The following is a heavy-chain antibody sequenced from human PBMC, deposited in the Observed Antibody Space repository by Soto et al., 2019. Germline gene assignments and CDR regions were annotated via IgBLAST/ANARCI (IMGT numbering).Heavy chain of an antibody. J-gene: IGHJ4*02. D-gene: IGHD1-1*01. CDR2: ISYDGSNK. Sequence: QPGGSLRLSCAASGFTFSSYGMHWVRQAPGKGLEWVAVISYDGSNKYYADSVKGRFTISRDNSKNTLYLQMNSLRAEDTAVYYCAKEKEGSRSLEYYFDYWGQGTLVTVSS. V-gene: IGHV3-30*18. CDR1: GFTFSSYG. CDR3: AKEKEGSRSLEYYFDY.